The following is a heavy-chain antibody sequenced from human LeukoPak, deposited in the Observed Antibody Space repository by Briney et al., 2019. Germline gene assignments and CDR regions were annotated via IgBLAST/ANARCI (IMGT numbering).Heavy chain of an antibody. CDR2: IYYSGST. CDR1: GGSISSGGYY. D-gene: IGHD3-3*01. CDR3: ASQYHDFWSGYPPTYYYGMDV. Sequence: PSETLSLTCTVSGGSISSGGYYWSWIRQHPGKGLEWIGYIYYSGSTYYNPSLKSRVTISVDTSKNQFSLKLSSVTAADTAVYYCASQYHDFWSGYPPTYYYGMDVWGQGTTVTVSS. V-gene: IGHV4-31*03. J-gene: IGHJ6*02.